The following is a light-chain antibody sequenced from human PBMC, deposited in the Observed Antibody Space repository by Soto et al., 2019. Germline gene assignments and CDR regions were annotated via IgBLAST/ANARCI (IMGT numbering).Light chain of an antibody. CDR3: QTWGTGTVV. J-gene: IGLJ2*01. CDR2: LNSDGRH. CDR1: SGHSSYA. Sequence: QLVLTQSPSASASLGASVKLTCTLSSGHSSYAIAWHQQQPEKGPRYLMKLNSDGRHSKGDGIPDRFSGSSSGAERYLTISSLQSEDEADYYCQTWGTGTVVLGGGTKVTVL. V-gene: IGLV4-69*01.